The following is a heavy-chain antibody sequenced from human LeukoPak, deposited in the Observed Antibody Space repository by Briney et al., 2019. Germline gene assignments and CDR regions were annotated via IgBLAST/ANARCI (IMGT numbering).Heavy chain of an antibody. CDR1: GGSTSSGDYY. V-gene: IGHV4-30-4*01. CDR2: IYYSGST. D-gene: IGHD2-2*01. Sequence: SQTLSLTCTVSGGSTSSGDYYWSWIRQPPGKGLEWIGYIYYSGSTYYNPSLKSRVTISVDTSKNQFSLKLSSVTAADTAVYYCARETTLYQLLRYWYFDLWGRGTLVTVSS. J-gene: IGHJ2*01. CDR3: ARETTLYQLLRYWYFDL.